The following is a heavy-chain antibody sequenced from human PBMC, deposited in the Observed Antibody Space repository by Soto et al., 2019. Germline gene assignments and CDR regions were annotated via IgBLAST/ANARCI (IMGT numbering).Heavy chain of an antibody. CDR3: ARHVLGSGWVFDN. Sequence: QLQLQESGPGLVKPSEPLSLTCIVSGGSISTDTYYWGWIRQFPGRGLEWIGSIYFNGGTHCSPPLKSRLTMSVDTSKNRFSLRLTSVTAADTAVYYCARHVLGSGWVFDNWGEGTLVTVSS. CDR1: GGSISTDTYY. J-gene: IGHJ4*02. V-gene: IGHV4-39*01. D-gene: IGHD6-19*01. CDR2: IYFNGGT.